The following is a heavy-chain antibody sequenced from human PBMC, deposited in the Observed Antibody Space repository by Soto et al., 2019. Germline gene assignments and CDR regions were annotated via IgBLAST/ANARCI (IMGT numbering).Heavy chain of an antibody. Sequence: SETLSLTCTVSRGSISIGDYYWGWILQPRGKGLEWIGYIYYSGSTYYNPSLKSRVTISVDTSKNQFSLKLSSVTAADTAVYYCASTGYSDSRYWLDYWGQRTPVTGSS. CDR3: ASTGYSDSRYWLDY. CDR2: IYYSGST. D-gene: IGHD6-13*01. CDR1: RGSISIGDYY. J-gene: IGHJ4*02. V-gene: IGHV4-30-4*01.